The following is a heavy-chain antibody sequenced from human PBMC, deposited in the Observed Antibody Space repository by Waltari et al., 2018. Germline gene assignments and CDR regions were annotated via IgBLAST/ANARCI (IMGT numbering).Heavy chain of an antibody. Sequence: EVQLLESGGGLVQPGGSLRLSCAASGFAFSSYAMSWVRQAPGKGLEGVSAISGSGGCTSYADSGKGRFTISRDNSKNTLYLQMNSLRAEDTAVYYCAKGPGGRGSFDYWGQGTLVTVSS. CDR3: AKGPGGRGSFDY. CDR2: ISGSGGCT. CDR1: GFAFSSYA. D-gene: IGHD3-10*01. J-gene: IGHJ4*02. V-gene: IGHV3-23*01.